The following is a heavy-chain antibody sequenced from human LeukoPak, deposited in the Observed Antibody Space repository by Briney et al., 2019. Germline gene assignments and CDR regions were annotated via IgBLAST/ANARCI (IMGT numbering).Heavy chain of an antibody. D-gene: IGHD1-26*01. CDR3: ARAKEAKLDY. CDR1: GFTLSDYN. J-gene: IGHJ4*02. CDR2: SSNIPTTT. Sequence: GGSLRLSCAASGFTLSDYNMHWVRQAPGKGLEWVSYSSNIPTTTFYADSVKGRFTISRDNAKNSLYLQMNSLRAEDTAVYYCARAKEAKLDYWGQGTLVTVSS. V-gene: IGHV3-48*04.